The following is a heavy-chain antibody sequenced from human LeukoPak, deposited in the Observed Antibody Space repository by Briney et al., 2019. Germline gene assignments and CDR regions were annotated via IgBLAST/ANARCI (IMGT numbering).Heavy chain of an antibody. D-gene: IGHD2-15*01. CDR1: GGTFSSYA. Sequence: GASVNVTCKASGGTFSSYAISWVRQAPGQGLEWMGGIIPIFGTANYAQKFQGRVTITADESTSTAYMELSSLRSEDTAVYYCARDRCSGGSCFDYWGQGTLVTVSS. V-gene: IGHV1-69*13. CDR2: IIPIFGTA. J-gene: IGHJ4*02. CDR3: ARDRCSGGSCFDY.